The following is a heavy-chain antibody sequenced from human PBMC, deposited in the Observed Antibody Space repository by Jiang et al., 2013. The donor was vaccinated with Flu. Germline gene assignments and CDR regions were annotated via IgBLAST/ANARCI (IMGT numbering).Heavy chain of an antibody. CDR1: GDSVSSNSAA. CDR2: TYYRSKWYN. Sequence: QTLSLTCAISGDSVSSNSAAWNWIRQSPSRGLEWLGRTYYRSKWYNDYAVSVKSRITINPDTSKNQFSLQLNSVTPEDTAVYYCARMRWAGQQLVRDYYYYGMDVWGQGTTVTVSS. V-gene: IGHV6-1*01. CDR3: ARMRWAGQQLVRDYYYYGMDV. D-gene: IGHD6-13*01. J-gene: IGHJ6*02.